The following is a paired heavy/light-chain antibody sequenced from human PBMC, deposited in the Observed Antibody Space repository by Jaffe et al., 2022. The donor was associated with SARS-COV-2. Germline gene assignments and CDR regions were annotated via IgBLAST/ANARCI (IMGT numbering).Heavy chain of an antibody. CDR2: ISVSGAST. CDR1: GFTFSPFA. CDR3: ARDSYSTTRGAFDI. Sequence: EVQLLESGGGLVQPGGSLRLSCAASGFTFSPFAMNWVRQAPGKGLEWVSGISVSGASTNYADSVRGRFTISRDNSKNTLSLQMSSLRAEDTALYYCARDSYSTTRGAFDIWGQGTMVTVSS. D-gene: IGHD4-17*01. J-gene: IGHJ3*02. V-gene: IGHV3-23*01.
Light chain of an antibody. V-gene: IGLV2-8*01. CDR2: EVT. CDR1: SSDVGNYNF. J-gene: IGLJ2*01. Sequence: QSALTQPPSASGSPGQSVTISCTGTSSDVGNYNFVSWYQQHPGKAPKLMIFEVTERPSGVPDRFSGSKSGNTASLTVSGLQAEDEAHYYCSSYAGSTSVIFGGGTKLTVL. CDR3: SSYAGSTSVI.